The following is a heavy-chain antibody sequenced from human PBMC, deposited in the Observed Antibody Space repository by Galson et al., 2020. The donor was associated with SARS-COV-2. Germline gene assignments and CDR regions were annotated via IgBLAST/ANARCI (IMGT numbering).Heavy chain of an antibody. CDR1: GGSISSSSYY. V-gene: IGHV4-39*01. CDR2: IYYSGST. CDR3: ARLGRWSYYVRGYWYFDL. J-gene: IGHJ2*01. Sequence: SETLSLTCTVSGGSISSSSYYWGWIRQPPGKGLEWIGSIYYSGSTYYNPSHKSRVTTSVDTSKNQFSLKLSSVTAADTAVYYCARLGRWSYYVRGYWYFDLWGRGTLVTVTS. D-gene: IGHD3-10*02.